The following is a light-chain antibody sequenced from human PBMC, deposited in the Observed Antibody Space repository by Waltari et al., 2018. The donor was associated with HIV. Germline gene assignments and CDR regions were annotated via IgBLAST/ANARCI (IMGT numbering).Light chain of an antibody. CDR1: SSNIGAGYD. Sequence: QSVLTQPPSVSGAPGQRVTISCTGSSSNIGAGYDVPWYQQLPGTAPKLLIYGNSNRPSGVPDRFSGSKSGTSASLAITGLQAEDEADYYCQSYDSSQDVVFGGGTKLTVL. CDR3: QSYDSSQDVV. CDR2: GNS. V-gene: IGLV1-40*01. J-gene: IGLJ2*01.